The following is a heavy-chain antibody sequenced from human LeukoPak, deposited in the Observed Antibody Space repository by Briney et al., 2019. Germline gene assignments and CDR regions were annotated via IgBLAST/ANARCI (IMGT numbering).Heavy chain of an antibody. D-gene: IGHD3-3*01. Sequence: SETLSLTCTVSGSSISSYYWSWIRQPAGKGLEWIGRIYTSGSTNYNPSLKSRVTISVDTSKNQFSLKLSSVTAADTAVYYCARTPQNFWSGYYKGWFDPWGQGTLVTVSS. CDR1: GSSISSYY. V-gene: IGHV4-4*07. CDR2: IYTSGST. J-gene: IGHJ5*02. CDR3: ARTPQNFWSGYYKGWFDP.